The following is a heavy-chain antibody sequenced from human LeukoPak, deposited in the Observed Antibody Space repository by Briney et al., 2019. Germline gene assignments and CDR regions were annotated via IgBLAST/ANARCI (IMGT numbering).Heavy chain of an antibody. Sequence: ASVKVSCKASGYTFTGYGISWVRQAPGQGLEWMGWISAYNGNTNYAQTLQGRVTMTTDTSTSTAYMELRSLRSDDTAVYYCARERKTYYYYDSSGYYPDYWGQGTLVTVSS. V-gene: IGHV1-18*01. D-gene: IGHD3-22*01. CDR1: GYTFTGYG. J-gene: IGHJ4*02. CDR2: ISAYNGNT. CDR3: ARERKTYYYYDSSGYYPDY.